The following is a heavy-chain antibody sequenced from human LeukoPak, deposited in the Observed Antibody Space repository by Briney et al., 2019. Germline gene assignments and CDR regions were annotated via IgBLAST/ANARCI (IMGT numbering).Heavy chain of an antibody. CDR3: AKSRNIVATITFDY. CDR1: GFTFSSYA. J-gene: IGHJ4*02. CDR2: ISNSGGST. D-gene: IGHD5-12*01. V-gene: IGHV3-23*01. Sequence: PGGSLRLSCAASGFTFSSYAMSWVRQAPGKGLEWVSGISNSGGSTYYADSVKGRFTISRDNSKNTLYLQMNSLRAEDTAIYYCAKSRNIVATITFDYWGQGTLVTVSS.